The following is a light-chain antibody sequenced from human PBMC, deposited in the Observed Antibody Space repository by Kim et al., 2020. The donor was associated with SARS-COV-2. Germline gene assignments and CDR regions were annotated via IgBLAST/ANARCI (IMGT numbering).Light chain of an antibody. Sequence: PGERATLSCRASQSVGTTYLAWYQQKPGQSPRLLIHGVSSRATGIPDRFRGSGSGTDFTLTISRLEPEDFAVYYCQQYHSPPWTFGQGTK. J-gene: IGKJ1*01. CDR1: QSVGTTY. CDR2: GVS. V-gene: IGKV3-20*01. CDR3: QQYHSPPWT.